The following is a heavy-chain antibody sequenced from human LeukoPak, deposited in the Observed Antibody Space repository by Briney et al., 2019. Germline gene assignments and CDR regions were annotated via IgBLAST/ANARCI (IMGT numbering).Heavy chain of an antibody. CDR3: AKRPYYYGPETYQYFDY. J-gene: IGHJ4*02. CDR2: IKQDGSQK. Sequence: PGGSLRLSCAASGFKFSTYWMSWVRQAPGKGLEWVANIKQDGSQKDYVDSVKGRFTISRDNAKNSLYLQMNSLRAEDTAVYYCAKRPYYYGPETYQYFDYWGQGTLVTVSS. D-gene: IGHD3-10*01. CDR1: GFKFSTYW. V-gene: IGHV3-7*01.